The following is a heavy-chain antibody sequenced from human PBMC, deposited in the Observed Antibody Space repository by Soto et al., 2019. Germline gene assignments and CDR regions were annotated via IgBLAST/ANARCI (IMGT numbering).Heavy chain of an antibody. J-gene: IGHJ4*02. D-gene: IGHD2-8*01. V-gene: IGHV3-72*01. CDR2: TRNKANSYTT. CDR1: GFTFSDHY. Sequence: EVQLVESGGGLVQPGGSLRLSCVASGFTFSDHYMDWVRQAPGKGLEWVGRTRNKANSYTTEYAASVKGRFTISRDDSKNSLYLQMNSLKTEDTAVYYCAREKYCTNGVCYSAIDYWGQGTLVTVSS. CDR3: AREKYCTNGVCYSAIDY.